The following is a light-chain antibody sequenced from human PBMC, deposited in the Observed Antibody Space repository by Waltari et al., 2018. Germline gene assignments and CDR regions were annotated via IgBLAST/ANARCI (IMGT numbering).Light chain of an antibody. V-gene: IGLV1-47*01. CDR2: RNN. CDR3: AAWDDSLYA. J-gene: IGLJ1*01. CDR1: SSNIGVNY. Sequence: QSVLTQPPSASGTPGQRVTIPCSGSSSNIGVNYVYWYQQQPGRAPKLLIYRNNQRPSGVPDRFSGSKSGTSASLAISGLRSEDEADYYCAAWDDSLYALGTGTKVSVL.